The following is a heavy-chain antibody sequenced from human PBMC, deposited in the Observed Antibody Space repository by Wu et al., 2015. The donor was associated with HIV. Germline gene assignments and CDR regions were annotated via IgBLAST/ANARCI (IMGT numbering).Heavy chain of an antibody. CDR2: IIPIFGTA. CDR3: ASSLWRYYYGSGSYRGYYYYYGMDV. D-gene: IGHD3-10*01. Sequence: QVQLVQSGAEVKKPGSSVKVSCKASGGTFSSYAISWVRQAPGQGLEWMGGIIPIFGTANYAQKFQGRVTITTDESTSTAYMELSSLRSEDTAVYYCASSLWRYYYGSGSYRGYYYYYGMDVWGQGTTVTVSS. J-gene: IGHJ6*02. CDR1: GGTFSSYA. V-gene: IGHV1-69*05.